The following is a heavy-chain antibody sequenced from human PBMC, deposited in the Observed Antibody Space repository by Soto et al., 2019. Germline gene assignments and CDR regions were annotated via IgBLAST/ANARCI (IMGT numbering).Heavy chain of an antibody. V-gene: IGHV3-9*01. Sequence: GGSLTLSCAPSGFTFDDYAMHWVRQAPGKGLEWVSGISWNSGSIGYADSVKGRFTISRDNAKNSLYLQMNSLRAEDTALYYCAKDILQEYSSSSSDFDYWGQGTLVTVSS. J-gene: IGHJ4*02. CDR3: AKDILQEYSSSSSDFDY. D-gene: IGHD6-6*01. CDR1: GFTFDDYA. CDR2: ISWNSGSI.